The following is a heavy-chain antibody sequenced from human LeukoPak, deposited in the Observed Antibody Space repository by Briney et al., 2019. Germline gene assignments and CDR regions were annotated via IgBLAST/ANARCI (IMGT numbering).Heavy chain of an antibody. V-gene: IGHV1-69*01. Sequence: SVKVSCKASGGTFSSYAISWVRQSPGQGLEWMGGIIPIFGTANYAQKFQGRVTITADESTSTAYMELSSLRSEDTAVYYCARDSPERSKGYYDVLTGYYPFDYWGQGTLVTVSS. J-gene: IGHJ4*02. CDR2: IIPIFGTA. D-gene: IGHD3-9*01. CDR1: GGTFSSYA. CDR3: ARDSPERSKGYYDVLTGYYPFDY.